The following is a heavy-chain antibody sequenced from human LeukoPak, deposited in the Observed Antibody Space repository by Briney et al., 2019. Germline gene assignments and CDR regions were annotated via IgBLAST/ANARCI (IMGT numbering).Heavy chain of an antibody. J-gene: IGHJ3*02. CDR3: ARTRGYQEPDAFDI. CDR2: IYHSGST. CDR1: GGSISSGGYS. D-gene: IGHD3-22*01. Sequence: SETLSLTCAVSGGSISSGGYSWSWIRQPPGKGLEWIGYIYHSGSTYYNPSLKSRVTISVDRSKNQFSLKLSSVTPADTAVYYRARTRGYQEPDAFDIWGQGTMVTVSS. V-gene: IGHV4-30-2*01.